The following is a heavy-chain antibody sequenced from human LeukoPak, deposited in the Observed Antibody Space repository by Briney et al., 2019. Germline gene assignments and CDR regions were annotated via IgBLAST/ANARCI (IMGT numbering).Heavy chain of an antibody. V-gene: IGHV3-7*04. D-gene: IGHD7-27*01. CDR1: GFTFSTYW. CDR3: ARAHWGSVDC. J-gene: IGHJ4*02. Sequence: PGGSLRLSCAASGFTFSTYWMSWVRQAPGKGLEWVANINQDGNEKYYVDSVKGRFTISRDNAKNSLYLQMTGLRAEDTAVYYCARAHWGSVDCWGQGTLVTVSS. CDR2: INQDGNEK.